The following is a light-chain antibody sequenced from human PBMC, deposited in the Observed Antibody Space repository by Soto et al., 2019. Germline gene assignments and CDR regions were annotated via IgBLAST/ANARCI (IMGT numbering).Light chain of an antibody. CDR1: QSISSRH. Sequence: EIVLTQSPGTLSLSPGERATLSCRASQSISSRHLAWYQQKPGQAPRLLIYAASTRATDIPDKFSGSGSGADFTLSISRLEPEDFDVYYCQHYDTSLRTLGPGTKVDIK. V-gene: IGKV3-20*01. J-gene: IGKJ1*01. CDR2: AAS. CDR3: QHYDTSLRT.